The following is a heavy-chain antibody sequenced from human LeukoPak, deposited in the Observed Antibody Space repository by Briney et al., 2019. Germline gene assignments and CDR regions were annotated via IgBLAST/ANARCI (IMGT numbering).Heavy chain of an antibody. CDR2: ISGGKDST. Sequence: GGSLRLSCAASGFTFSSYAMYWVRQAPGKGLEWVSAISGGKDSTYYADSVKGRFTISRDNSRSTLYLQMNSLRAEDTAIYYCAITNGSPLVDYWGQGTLVTVSS. J-gene: IGHJ4*02. CDR1: GFTFSSYA. D-gene: IGHD5-24*01. CDR3: AITNGSPLVDY. V-gene: IGHV3-23*01.